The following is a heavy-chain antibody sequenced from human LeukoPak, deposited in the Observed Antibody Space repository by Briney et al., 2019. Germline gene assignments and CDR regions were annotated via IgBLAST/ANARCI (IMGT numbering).Heavy chain of an antibody. Sequence: GGSLRLSCAASGFTFRHYAMHWVRQAPGKGLEWVALISYDGSNKDYGDSVKGRFTISRDNSKNTVSLQMNSLRGEDTAVYYCAREDSSGYFPFDYWGQGTLVTVSS. J-gene: IGHJ4*02. V-gene: IGHV3-30*03. CDR3: AREDSSGYFPFDY. D-gene: IGHD3-22*01. CDR1: GFTFRHYA. CDR2: ISYDGSNK.